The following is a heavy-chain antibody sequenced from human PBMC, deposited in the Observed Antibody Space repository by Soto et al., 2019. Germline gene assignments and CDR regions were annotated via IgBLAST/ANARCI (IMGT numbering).Heavy chain of an antibody. V-gene: IGHV1-46*01. J-gene: IGHJ6*02. D-gene: IGHD2-21*01. CDR1: GYRFISYY. Sequence: QVQLVQSGAEVKKPGASVKVSCKASGYRFISYYVHWVRQAPGQGLEWIAVFNPANRRTTYAETFHGRITITTDTSTSTLFVELSSLRSEDTAVYFCARDISRRQTYYGMDVWGQGTTVTVSS. CDR3: ARDISRRQTYYGMDV. CDR2: FNPANRRT.